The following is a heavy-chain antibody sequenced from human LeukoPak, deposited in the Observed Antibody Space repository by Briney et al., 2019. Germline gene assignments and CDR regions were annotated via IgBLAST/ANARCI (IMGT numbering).Heavy chain of an antibody. V-gene: IGHV3-23*01. J-gene: IGHJ5*02. CDR2: VSGSGDGT. CDR1: GFTFRNYA. D-gene: IGHD3-10*01. CDR3: AKGAGVRQVDWFDP. Sequence: GGSLRLSCADSGFTFRNYAMMWVRLAPGKGPEWVSTVSGSGDGTYYADSVKGRFTISRDNSKNTLYLQMNSLRGEDTAVYYCAKGAGVRQVDWFDPWGQGTLVTVSS.